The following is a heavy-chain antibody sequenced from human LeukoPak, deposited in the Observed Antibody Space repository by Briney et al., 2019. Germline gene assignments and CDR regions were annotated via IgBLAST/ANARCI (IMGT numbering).Heavy chain of an antibody. Sequence: GGSLRLSCAASGFTFSSFWLSWVRQAPGKGPEWVANINQDGSEKYYVDSVKGRFTISRDNAKNSLYLQMNSLRAEDTAVYYCARPRYCSSISCYFHAFDVWGQGTMVTVSS. CDR3: ARPRYCSSISCYFHAFDV. CDR2: INQDGSEK. CDR1: GFTFSSFW. V-gene: IGHV3-7*01. J-gene: IGHJ3*01. D-gene: IGHD2-2*01.